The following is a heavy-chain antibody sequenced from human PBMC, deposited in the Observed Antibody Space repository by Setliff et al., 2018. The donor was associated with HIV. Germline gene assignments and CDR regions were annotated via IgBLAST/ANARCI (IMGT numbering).Heavy chain of an antibody. V-gene: IGHV4-39*01. J-gene: IGHJ4*02. Sequence: SETLSLTCTVSGGSIVSSSYYWGWIRQPPGKGLEWIGTMYYRGTTYNNPSLNSRVTFSADTSKNQFYLNLNSVTATDTAVYYCARQGLTMNRGVPAPILYYFDYWGPGILVTVSS. CDR2: MYYRGTT. CDR1: GGSIVSSSYY. D-gene: IGHD3-10*01. CDR3: ARQGLTMNRGVPAPILYYFDY.